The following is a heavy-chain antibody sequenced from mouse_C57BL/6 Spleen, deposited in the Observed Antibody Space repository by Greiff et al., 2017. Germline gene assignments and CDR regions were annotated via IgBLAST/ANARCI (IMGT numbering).Heavy chain of an antibody. V-gene: IGHV1-55*01. J-gene: IGHJ3*01. CDR3: ARLYEAWFAY. CDR1: GYTFTSSW. Sequence: QVQLQQPGTELVKPGASVKLSCKASGYTFTSSWMHWVKQRPGQGLEWIGDIYPGSGSTNYNEKFKSKATLTVDTSSSTAYMQLSSLTSEDSAVYYCARLYEAWFAYWGQGTLVTVSA. D-gene: IGHD2-12*01. CDR2: IYPGSGST.